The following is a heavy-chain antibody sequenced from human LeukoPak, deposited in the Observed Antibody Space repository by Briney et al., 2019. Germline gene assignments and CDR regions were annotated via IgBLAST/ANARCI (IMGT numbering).Heavy chain of an antibody. CDR3: ARGLESDSSGTD. J-gene: IGHJ4*02. CDR1: GFTFSSYS. D-gene: IGHD3-22*01. Sequence: GGSLRLSCAASGFTFSSYSMNWVRQAPGERLEWVSSIISSSSYIYYADSVKGRFTISRDDAKNSLFLQMNSLRAEDTAVYYCARGLESDSSGTDWGQGTLVTVSS. CDR2: IISSSSYI. V-gene: IGHV3-21*04.